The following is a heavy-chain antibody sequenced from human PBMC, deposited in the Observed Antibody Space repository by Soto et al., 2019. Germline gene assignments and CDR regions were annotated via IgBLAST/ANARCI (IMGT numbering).Heavy chain of an antibody. CDR3: ARGGTGYYGSGSYHYFDY. J-gene: IGHJ4*02. CDR2: INHSGST. CDR1: GGSFSGYY. Sequence: SETLSLTCAVYGGSFSGYYWSWIRQPPGKGLEWIGEINHSGSTNYNPSLKSRVTISVDTSKNQFSLKLRYVTAADTDVYYCARGGTGYYGSGSYHYFDYWGQGTLVTVSS. D-gene: IGHD3-10*01. V-gene: IGHV4-34*01.